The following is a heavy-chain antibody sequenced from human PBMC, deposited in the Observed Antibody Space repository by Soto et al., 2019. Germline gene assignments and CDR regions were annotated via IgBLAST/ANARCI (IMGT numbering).Heavy chain of an antibody. Sequence: EVQLVESGGGLVKPGGSLRLSCAASGFTFSSYSMNWVRQAPGKGLEWVSSISSSSTYIYYEDSVKGRFTISRDNAKNSLYLQMNSLRAEDTAVYYCARPPHYYDSRGYYGYWGQGTLVTVSS. D-gene: IGHD3-22*01. J-gene: IGHJ4*02. CDR1: GFTFSSYS. CDR2: ISSSSTYI. CDR3: ARPPHYYDSRGYYGY. V-gene: IGHV3-21*01.